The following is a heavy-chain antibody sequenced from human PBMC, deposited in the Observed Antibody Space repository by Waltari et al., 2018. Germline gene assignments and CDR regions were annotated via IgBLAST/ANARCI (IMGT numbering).Heavy chain of an antibody. D-gene: IGHD5-12*01. Sequence: QVQLVQSGAEVKKPGSSVKVSCKASGGTFSSYAISWVRQAPGQGLEWMGGIIPIRGIPNCAQKFQGRVTITADESTSTAYMELSSLRSEDTAVYYCARDGEMATIRASLLDAFDIWGQGTMVTVSS. CDR2: IIPIRGIP. J-gene: IGHJ3*02. CDR3: ARDGEMATIRASLLDAFDI. CDR1: GGTFSSYA. V-gene: IGHV1-69*04.